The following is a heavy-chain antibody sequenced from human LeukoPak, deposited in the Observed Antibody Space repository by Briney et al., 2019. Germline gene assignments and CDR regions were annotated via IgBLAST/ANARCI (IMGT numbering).Heavy chain of an antibody. V-gene: IGHV3-21*01. D-gene: IGHD1-26*01. CDR3: ASDPYSGSYGAYYYYYMDV. J-gene: IGHJ6*03. Sequence: PGGSLRLSCAASGFTFSSYSMNWVRQAPGKGLEWVSSISSSSSYIYYADSVKGRFTISRDNAKNSLYLQMNSLRAEDTAVYYCASDPYSGSYGAYYYYYMDVWGKGTTVTISS. CDR1: GFTFSSYS. CDR2: ISSSSSYI.